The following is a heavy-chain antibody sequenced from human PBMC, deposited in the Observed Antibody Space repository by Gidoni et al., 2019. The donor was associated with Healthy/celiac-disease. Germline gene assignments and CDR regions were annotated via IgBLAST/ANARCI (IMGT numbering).Heavy chain of an antibody. J-gene: IGHJ6*03. D-gene: IGHD6-13*01. V-gene: IGHV4-39*01. CDR2: IYYSGST. CDR3: ARLGNVAEAGIFYYYYYMDV. CDR1: GCSISSRRYY. Sequence: QLQLQESGPGLVKPSETLSLTCTVSGCSISSRRYYWGWIRQPPGTGLEGIGSIYYSGSTYDNPSLKSRVTISVDTSKNQFSLKLSSVTAADTAVYYCARLGNVAEAGIFYYYYYMDVWGKGTTVTVSS.